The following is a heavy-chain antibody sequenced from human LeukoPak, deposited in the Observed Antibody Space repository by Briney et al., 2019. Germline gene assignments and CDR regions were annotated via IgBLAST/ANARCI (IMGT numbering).Heavy chain of an antibody. CDR2: IKSKTYGGTT. D-gene: IGHD2-15*01. V-gene: IGHV3-15*01. J-gene: IGHJ6*03. CDR1: GFTFSNAW. CDR3: TTDPTLRCSGGSCYGYYYYYMDV. Sequence: GWSLRLSCAASGFTFSNAWMSWVRQAPGKGLEWVGRIKSKTYGGTTDYAAPVKGRFTISRDDSKNTLYLQMNSLKTEDTAVYYCTTDPTLRCSGGSCYGYYYYYMDVWGKGTTVTVSS.